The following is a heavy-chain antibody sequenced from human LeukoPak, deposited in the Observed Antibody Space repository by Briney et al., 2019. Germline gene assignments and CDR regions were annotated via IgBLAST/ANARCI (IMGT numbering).Heavy chain of an antibody. Sequence: SVKVSCKASGGTFSSYTISWERQAPGQGLEWMGRIIPILGIANYAQKFQGRVTITADKSTSTAYMELSSLRSEDTAVYYCAGPPYYYDSSGYLNAFDIWGQGTMVTVSS. CDR2: IIPILGIA. CDR1: GGTFSSYT. J-gene: IGHJ3*02. D-gene: IGHD3-22*01. CDR3: AGPPYYYDSSGYLNAFDI. V-gene: IGHV1-69*02.